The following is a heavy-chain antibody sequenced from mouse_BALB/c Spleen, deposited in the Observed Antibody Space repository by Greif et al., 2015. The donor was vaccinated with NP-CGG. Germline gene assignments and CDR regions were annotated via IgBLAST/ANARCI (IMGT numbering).Heavy chain of an antibody. J-gene: IGHJ2*01. CDR3: ARGPRSTMITTEDYFDY. Sequence: EVQLVESGGGLVKPGGSLKLSCAASGFTFSSYAMSWVHQTPEKRLEWVASISSGGSTYYPDSVKGRFTISRDNARNILYLQMSSLRSEDTAMYYCARGPRSTMITTEDYFDYWGQGTTLTVSS. CDR1: GFTFSSYA. D-gene: IGHD2-4*01. V-gene: IGHV5-6-5*01. CDR2: ISSGGST.